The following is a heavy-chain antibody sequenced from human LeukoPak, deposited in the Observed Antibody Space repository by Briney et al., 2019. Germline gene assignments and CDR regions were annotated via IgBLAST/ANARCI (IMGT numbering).Heavy chain of an antibody. D-gene: IGHD3-22*01. CDR2: IYSGGST. J-gene: IGHJ4*02. CDR1: GFTVSSNY. V-gene: IGHV3-66*01. Sequence: PGGSLRLSCAASGFTVSSNYMSWVRQAPGKGLEWVSVIYSGGSTYFADSVKGRFTISRDNSKNTLYLQMNSLRAEDTAVYYCARGVLSYDSSGYSYYFDYWGQGTLVTVSS. CDR3: ARGVLSYDSSGYSYYFDY.